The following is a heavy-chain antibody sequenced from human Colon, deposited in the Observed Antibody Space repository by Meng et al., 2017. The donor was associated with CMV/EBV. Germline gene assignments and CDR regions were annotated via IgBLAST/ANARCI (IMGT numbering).Heavy chain of an antibody. CDR1: EYTFPGYF. D-gene: IGHD3-22*01. Sequence: QVQLGKSGAEWKKPGASWKVSGKASEYTFPGYFMHWVRQAPGQGLEWMGWINPNSGGTNYAQKFQGRVTMTRDTSITTAYMELSRLRSDDTAVYYCARDWYPGDRRGSFDYWGQGTLVTVSS. CDR3: ARDWYPGDRRGSFDY. J-gene: IGHJ4*02. CDR2: INPNSGGT. V-gene: IGHV1-2*02.